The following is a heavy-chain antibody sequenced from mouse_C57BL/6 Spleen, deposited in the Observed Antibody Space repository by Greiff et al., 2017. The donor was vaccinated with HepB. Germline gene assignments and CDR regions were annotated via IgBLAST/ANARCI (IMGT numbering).Heavy chain of an antibody. CDR2: ISYSGST. CDR1: GYSITSGYD. J-gene: IGHJ4*01. V-gene: IGHV3-1*01. D-gene: IGHD1-1*01. CDR3: ARDRDYGAMDY. Sequence: EVKLMESGPGMVKPSQSLSLTCTVTGYSITSGYDWHWIRHFPGNKLEWMGYISYSGSTNYNPSLKSRISITHDTSKNHFFLKLNSVTTEDTATYYCARDRDYGAMDYWGQGTSVTVSS.